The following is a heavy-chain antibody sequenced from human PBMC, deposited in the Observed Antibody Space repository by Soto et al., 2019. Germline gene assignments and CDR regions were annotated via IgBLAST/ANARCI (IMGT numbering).Heavy chain of an antibody. CDR2: IYWDDAK. Sequence: QITLIESGPTLVKPTQTLTLTCTFSGFSLTSSGVGVAWVRQPPGKALEWLALIYWDDAKRYTPSLKSRLTIPKDTSKNQVVLTMTNMDPVDTATYFCAHGIYSATWSPLDSWGQGALVTVSS. CDR1: GFSLTSSGVG. V-gene: IGHV2-5*02. J-gene: IGHJ4*02. D-gene: IGHD5-12*01. CDR3: AHGIYSATWSPLDS.